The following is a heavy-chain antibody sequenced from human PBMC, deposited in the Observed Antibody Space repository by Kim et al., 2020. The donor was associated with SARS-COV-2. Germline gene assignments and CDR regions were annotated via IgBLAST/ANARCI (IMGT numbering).Heavy chain of an antibody. V-gene: IGHV4-34*01. CDR3: AREGRVAGTRRSFDI. D-gene: IGHD6-19*01. Sequence: SETLSLTCAVYGGSFSGYYWSWIRQPPGKGLEWIGEINHSGSTNYNPSLKSRVTITVDTSKNQFSLKLRSVTAADTAVYYCAREGRVAGTRRSFDIWGQGTMLTVSS. J-gene: IGHJ3*02. CDR2: INHSGST. CDR1: GGSFSGYY.